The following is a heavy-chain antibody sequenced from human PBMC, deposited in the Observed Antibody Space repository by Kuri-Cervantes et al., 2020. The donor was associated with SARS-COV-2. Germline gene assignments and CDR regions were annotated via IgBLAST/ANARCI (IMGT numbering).Heavy chain of an antibody. V-gene: IGHV4-39*07. D-gene: IGHD3-9*01. J-gene: IGHJ3*02. Sequence: SETLSLTCTVSGGSISSQSYYWGWIRQPPGKGLEWIGSVYYSGTTNYNPSLKSRVTISVDTSKNQFSLKLSSVTAADTAVYYCARGGFLTGYRGTRGAFDIWGQGTMVTVSS. CDR3: ARGGFLTGYRGTRGAFDI. CDR2: VYYSGTT. CDR1: GGSISSQSYY.